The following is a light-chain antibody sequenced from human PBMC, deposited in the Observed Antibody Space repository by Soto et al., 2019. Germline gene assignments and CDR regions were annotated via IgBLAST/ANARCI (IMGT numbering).Light chain of an antibody. CDR1: QSISSN. CDR3: HQHNNWWT. J-gene: IGKJ1*01. Sequence: EIVMTQSPATLSVSPGERATLSCRASQSISSNLAWYQQKPGQAPRLLMFRTSSRATGFPARFSGSGSGTDFTLTITSLQSEDFGVYYCHQHNNWWTFGQGTKVDIK. CDR2: RTS. V-gene: IGKV3-15*01.